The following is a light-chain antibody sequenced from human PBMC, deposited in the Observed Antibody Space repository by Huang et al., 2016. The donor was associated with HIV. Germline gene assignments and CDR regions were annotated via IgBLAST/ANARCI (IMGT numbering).Light chain of an antibody. J-gene: IGKJ4*01. Sequence: IVLTQSPATLSWYPGERVTLSCRASQSVGNYIAWYQQHPGQSPRLLIYDTSYRATGTPVRVSGSGSGTDFALTISNLESEDFAVYYCQQRSSGVTFGGGTKVQVK. V-gene: IGKV3-11*01. CDR2: DTS. CDR3: QQRSSGVT. CDR1: QSVGNY.